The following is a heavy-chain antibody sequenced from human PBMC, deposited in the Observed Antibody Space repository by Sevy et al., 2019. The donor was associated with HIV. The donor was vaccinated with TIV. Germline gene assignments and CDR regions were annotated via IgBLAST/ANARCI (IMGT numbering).Heavy chain of an antibody. V-gene: IGHV3-53*01. CDR1: GFTVNTNY. CDR3: ARFSGGSKRTAFDY. D-gene: IGHD2-15*01. J-gene: IGHJ4*02. CDR2: IYSGGST. Sequence: GGSLRLSCTASGFTVNTNYMSWVRQAPEKGLEWVSVIYSGGSTYYADSVKGRFTISRDNSKNTVYLQMNSLRAEDTAVYYCARFSGGSKRTAFDYWGQGTLVTVSS.